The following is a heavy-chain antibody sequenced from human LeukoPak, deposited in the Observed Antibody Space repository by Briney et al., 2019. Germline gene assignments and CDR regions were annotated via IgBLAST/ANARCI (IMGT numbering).Heavy chain of an antibody. Sequence: SETLSLNCTVSGGSISSGDYYWSWVRQPPGKGLEWIGYIYYSGSTYYNPSLKSRVTISVDTSKNQFSLKLSSVTAADTAVYYCARAPSVVITSGAFDIWGQGTMVTVSS. CDR2: IYYSGST. D-gene: IGHD3-22*01. CDR1: GGSISSGDYY. J-gene: IGHJ3*02. V-gene: IGHV4-30-4*01. CDR3: ARAPSVVITSGAFDI.